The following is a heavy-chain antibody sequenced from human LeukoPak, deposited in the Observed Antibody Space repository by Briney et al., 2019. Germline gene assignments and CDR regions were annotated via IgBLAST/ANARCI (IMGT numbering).Heavy chain of an antibody. V-gene: IGHV4-39*01. CDR3: ARQGNTVTTEPYYFDY. Sequence: SETLSLTCTVSGGSISSSSYYWGWIPQPPGKGLEGIGNVYYSGSTYYNPSLKSRVTISVDTYKHQFYLTLSSVTAADTAVYYCARQGNTVTTEPYYFDYWGQGTLVTVSS. CDR2: VYYSGST. J-gene: IGHJ4*02. D-gene: IGHD4-17*01. CDR1: GGSISSSSYY.